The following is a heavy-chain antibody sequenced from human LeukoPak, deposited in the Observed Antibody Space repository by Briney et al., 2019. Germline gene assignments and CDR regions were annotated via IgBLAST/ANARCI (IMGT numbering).Heavy chain of an antibody. D-gene: IGHD3-3*01. CDR3: ARDTYYDFWSGYSMADY. V-gene: IGHV6-1*01. CDR2: TYYRSKWYN. CDR1: GDSVSSNSAA. J-gene: IGHJ4*02. Sequence: SQTLSPTCAISGDSVSSNSAAWNWIRQSPSRGLEWLGRTYYRSKWYNDYAVSVKSRITINPDTSKNQFSLQLNSVTPEDTAVYYCARDTYYDFWSGYSMADYWGQGTLVTVSS.